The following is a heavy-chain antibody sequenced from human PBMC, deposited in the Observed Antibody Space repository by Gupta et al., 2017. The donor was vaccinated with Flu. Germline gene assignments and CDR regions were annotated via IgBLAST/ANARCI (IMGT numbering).Heavy chain of an antibody. CDR3: ARSPDIAAAGSRTQHRYGMDV. D-gene: IGHD6-13*01. V-gene: IGHV1-2*04. J-gene: IGHJ6*02. Sequence: QVQLVQSGAEVKKPGASVKVSCKASGYTFTGYYMHWVRQAPGQGLEWMGWINPNSGGTNYAQKFQGWVTMTRDTSISTAYMELSRLRSDDTAVYYCARSPDIAAAGSRTQHRYGMDVWGQGTTVTVSS. CDR1: GYTFTGYY. CDR2: INPNSGGT.